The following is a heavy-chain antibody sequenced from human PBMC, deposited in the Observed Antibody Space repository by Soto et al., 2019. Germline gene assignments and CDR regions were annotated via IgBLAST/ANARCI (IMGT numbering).Heavy chain of an antibody. V-gene: IGHV4-39*01. CDR1: GCSISSSSYY. CDR2: IYYSGST. D-gene: IGHD3-10*02. Sequence: PXETLSLTCTVSGCSISSSSYYWGWIRQPPGKGLEWIGSIYYSGSTYYNPSLKSRVTISVDTSKNQFSLKLSSVTAADTAVYYCARYVDYWGQGTPVTVSS. CDR3: ARYVDY. J-gene: IGHJ4*02.